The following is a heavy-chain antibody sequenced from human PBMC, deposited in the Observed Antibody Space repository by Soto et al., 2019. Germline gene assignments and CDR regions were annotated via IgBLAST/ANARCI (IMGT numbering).Heavy chain of an antibody. Sequence: EVQLLESGGGLVQPGGSLRLSCAPSGFTFTTYAMSWVRQAPGKGLEWVSSISSGGDTYYADSVEGRFTISRDSSKNKLYLQMNTLSAEDSTTYYCANNYSSGYYAFHIWGRGTMVTFSS. CDR3: ANNYSSGYYAFHI. D-gene: IGHD3-22*01. CDR1: GFTFTTYA. CDR2: ISSGGDT. J-gene: IGHJ3*02. V-gene: IGHV3-23*01.